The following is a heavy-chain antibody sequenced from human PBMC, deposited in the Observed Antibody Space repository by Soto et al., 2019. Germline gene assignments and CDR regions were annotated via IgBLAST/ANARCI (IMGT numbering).Heavy chain of an antibody. CDR3: ARGKDIVVVVAASPRGNWFDP. Sequence: PSETLCLTYTVSGGSISSSGYYWGSIRQPPGKGLEWIGNINYSGSTYYNPSLRSRVTLSVDTSKNQFSLKLSSVTAADAAVYYCARGKDIVVVVAASPRGNWFDPWGQGTLVTVSS. CDR2: INYSGST. D-gene: IGHD2-15*01. CDR1: GGSISSSGYY. J-gene: IGHJ5*02. V-gene: IGHV4-39*01.